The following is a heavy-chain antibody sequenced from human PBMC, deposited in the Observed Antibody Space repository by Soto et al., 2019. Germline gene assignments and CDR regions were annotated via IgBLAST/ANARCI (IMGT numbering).Heavy chain of an antibody. D-gene: IGHD5-18*01. CDR3: GRVPRYSFPASDSLDK. V-gene: IGHV1-69*06. CDR2: ITPILRET. CDR1: GGTFSTYT. Sequence: QVHLVQSGTEVRKPGSSVTVSCKVSGGTFSTYTISWVRQAPGQGLQWMGGITPILRETTYAQNFQGRVFIAADISATTAYMQLRDLAPDDTAMYYCGRVPRYSFPASDSLDKWGQGTRVTVSS. J-gene: IGHJ4*02.